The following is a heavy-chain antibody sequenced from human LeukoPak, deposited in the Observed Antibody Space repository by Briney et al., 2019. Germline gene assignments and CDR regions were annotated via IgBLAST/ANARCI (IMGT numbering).Heavy chain of an antibody. CDR1: GYTFTGYY. Sequence: AASVKVFCKAYGYTFTGYYMHWVRQAPGQGLEWMGWINPNSGGTNYAQKFQGRVTMTRDTSISTAYMELSRLRSDDTAVYYCARDGGYCSGGSCYPYDAFDIWGQGTMVTVSS. J-gene: IGHJ3*02. V-gene: IGHV1-2*02. CDR3: ARDGGYCSGGSCYPYDAFDI. CDR2: INPNSGGT. D-gene: IGHD2-15*01.